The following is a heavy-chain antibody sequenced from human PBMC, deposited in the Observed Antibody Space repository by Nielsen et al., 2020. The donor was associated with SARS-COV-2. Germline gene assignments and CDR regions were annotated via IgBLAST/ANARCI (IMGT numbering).Heavy chain of an antibody. CDR3: ARSYFDWSHNYGMDV. CDR1: GLTFADYG. J-gene: IGHJ6*02. V-gene: IGHV3-20*01. CDR2: INWNGGST. D-gene: IGHD3-9*01. Sequence: GGSLRPSCAASGLTFADYGMSWVRQAPGKGLEWASGINWNGGSTGYADSVKGRFTISRDNAKNSLYLQMNSLRAEDTALYHCARSYFDWSHNYGMDVWGQGTTVTVSS.